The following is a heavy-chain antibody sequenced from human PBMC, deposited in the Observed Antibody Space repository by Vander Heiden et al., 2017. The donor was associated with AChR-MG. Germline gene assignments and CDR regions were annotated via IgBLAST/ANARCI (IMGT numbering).Heavy chain of an antibody. V-gene: IGHV3-23*01. CDR3: AKEYGGAFDY. D-gene: IGHD2-21*01. CDR1: GFTFSSYA. J-gene: IGHJ4*02. Sequence: EVQLLESGGGLVQPGGSLRLSCAASGFTFSSYAMSWVRQAPGKGLEWVSAISDNGGSTYYADSVKGRFTISRDNSKNTLFLQMNSPRADDTAVYYCAKEYGGAFDYWGQGTLVTVSS. CDR2: ISDNGGST.